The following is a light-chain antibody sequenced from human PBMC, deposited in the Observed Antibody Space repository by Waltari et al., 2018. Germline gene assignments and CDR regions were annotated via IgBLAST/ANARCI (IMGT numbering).Light chain of an antibody. CDR3: QQYHSTFIT. J-gene: IGKJ5*01. Sequence: DVQMTQSPSSLSASVGDRVTITCRTSRDIYSSLAWYQQKPGKAPNPLVFAATRLESGVPSRFSGSGTGTSYTLTINGLQSEDTATYYCQQYHSTFITFGQGTRLEIK. CDR2: AAT. V-gene: IGKV1-NL1*01. CDR1: RDIYSS.